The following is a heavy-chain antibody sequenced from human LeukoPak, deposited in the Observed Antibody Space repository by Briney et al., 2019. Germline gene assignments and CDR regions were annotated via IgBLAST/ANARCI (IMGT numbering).Heavy chain of an antibody. CDR2: MNPNSGNT. V-gene: IGHV1-8*01. D-gene: IGHD3-3*01. CDR3: AREGVVIFLPYYYGMDV. J-gene: IGHJ6*02. Sequence: ASVKVSCKASGYTFTSYDINWVRQATGQGLEWMGWMNPNSGNTGYAQKLQGRVTMTTDTSTSTAYMELRSLRSEDTAVYYCAREGVVIFLPYYYGMDVWGQGTTVTVSS. CDR1: GYTFTSYD.